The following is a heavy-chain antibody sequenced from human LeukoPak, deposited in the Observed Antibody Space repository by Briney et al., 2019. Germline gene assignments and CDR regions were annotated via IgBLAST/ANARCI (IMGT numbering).Heavy chain of an antibody. J-gene: IGHJ6*03. D-gene: IGHD5-12*01. CDR1: GITFSNYG. Sequence: GGSLRLSCGASGITFSNYGMHWVRQAPGKGLEWVAFIRYDGNNKHYADSVKGRFTISRDNSKSTLYLQMKSLRAEDTAVYYCAKGGGYEAQYYYYYLDVWGKGTTVTISS. CDR2: IRYDGNNK. CDR3: AKGGGYEAQYYYYYLDV. V-gene: IGHV3-30*02.